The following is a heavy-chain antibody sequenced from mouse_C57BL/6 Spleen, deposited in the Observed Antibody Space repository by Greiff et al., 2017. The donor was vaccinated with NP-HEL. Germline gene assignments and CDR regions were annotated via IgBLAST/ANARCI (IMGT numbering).Heavy chain of an antibody. V-gene: IGHV1-59*01. CDR1: GYTFTSYW. D-gene: IGHD3-2*02. Sequence: VQLQQPGAELVRPGTSVKLSCKASGYTFTSYWMHWVKQRPGQGLEWIGVIDPSDSYTNYNQKFKGKATLTVDTSSSTAYMQLSSLTSEDSAVYYCARGRDSSVFPWFAYWGQGTLVTVSA. CDR2: IDPSDSYT. CDR3: ARGRDSSVFPWFAY. J-gene: IGHJ3*01.